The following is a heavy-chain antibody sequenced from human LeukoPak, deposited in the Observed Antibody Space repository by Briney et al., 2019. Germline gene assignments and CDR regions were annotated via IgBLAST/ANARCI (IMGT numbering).Heavy chain of an antibody. CDR3: AKDKGNSYFDY. V-gene: IGHV3-30*02. Sequence: GGSRRLSWVPSGFTFTTSGMHWVRQPPGKGLEGVTFIRSDGITKYYADSVKGRFTISRDNSKNTVYLQMDSLRAEDTALYYCAKDKGNSYFDYWGQGTLVTVSS. CDR2: IRSDGITK. D-gene: IGHD4-23*01. CDR1: GFTFTTSG. J-gene: IGHJ4*02.